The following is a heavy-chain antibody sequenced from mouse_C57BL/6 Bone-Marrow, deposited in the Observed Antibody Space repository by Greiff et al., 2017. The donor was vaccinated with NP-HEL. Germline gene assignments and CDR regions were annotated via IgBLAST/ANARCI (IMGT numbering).Heavy chain of an antibody. Sequence: EVQLQESGGGLVKPGGSLKLSCAASGFTFSSYAMSWVRQTPEKRLEWVATISDGGSYTYYPDNVKGRFTISRDNAKNNLYLQMSHLKSEDTAMYYCARGGVLRDYFDYWGQGTTLTVSS. J-gene: IGHJ2*01. CDR1: GFTFSSYA. V-gene: IGHV5-4*01. CDR2: ISDGGSYT. D-gene: IGHD2-14*01. CDR3: ARGGVLRDYFDY.